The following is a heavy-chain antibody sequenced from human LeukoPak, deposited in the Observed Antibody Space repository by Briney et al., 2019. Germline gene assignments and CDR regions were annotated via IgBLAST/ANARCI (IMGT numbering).Heavy chain of an antibody. CDR1: GGSISSVSYY. CDR3: ARGIMYYYDSSGYYYFDY. V-gene: IGHV4-61*02. CDR2: IYTSGST. D-gene: IGHD3-22*01. Sequence: SQTLSLTCTVSGGSISSVSYYWSWIRQPAGTGLEWLGRIYTSGSTNYNPSLKSRVTISVDTSKNQFSLKLSSVTAADTAVYYCARGIMYYYDSSGYYYFDYWGQGTVVTVSS. J-gene: IGHJ4*02.